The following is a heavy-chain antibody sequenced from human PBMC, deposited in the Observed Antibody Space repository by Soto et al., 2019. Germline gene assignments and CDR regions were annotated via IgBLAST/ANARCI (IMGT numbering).Heavy chain of an antibody. CDR1: GFTFSSYA. J-gene: IGHJ6*02. CDR3: AKGRELNSSSWKRLPYYYYYYGMDV. CDR2: ISGSGGST. D-gene: IGHD6-6*01. Sequence: GGSLRLSCAASGFTFSSYAMSWVRQAPGKGLEWVSAISGSGGSTYYADSVKGRFTISRDNSKNTLYLQMNSLRAEDTAVYYCAKGRELNSSSWKRLPYYYYYYGMDVWGQGTTVTVSS. V-gene: IGHV3-23*01.